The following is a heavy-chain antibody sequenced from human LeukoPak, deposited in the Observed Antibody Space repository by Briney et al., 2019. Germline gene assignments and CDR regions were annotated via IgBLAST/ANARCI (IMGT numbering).Heavy chain of an antibody. V-gene: IGHV3-30-3*01. CDR1: GFTFSSYA. CDR2: ISYDGSNK. J-gene: IGHJ3*02. D-gene: IGHD3-16*01. CDR3: ARDPWGYGPGAFDI. Sequence: GRFLRPSCAASGFTFSSYAMHWVRQAPGKGLEWVAVISYDGSNKYYADSVKGRFTISRDNSKNTLYLQMNSLRAEDTAVYYCARDPWGYGPGAFDIWGQGTMVTVSS.